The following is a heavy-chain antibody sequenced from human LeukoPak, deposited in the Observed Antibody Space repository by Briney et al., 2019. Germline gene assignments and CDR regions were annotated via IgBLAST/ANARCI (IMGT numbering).Heavy chain of an antibody. CDR3: ARDGYYYDSSGSSYDY. V-gene: IGHV1-2*02. J-gene: IGHJ4*02. CDR1: GYTFTGYY. Sequence: ASVKVSCKASGYTFTGYYMHWVRQAPGQGLEWMGWINPNSGGTNYAQKFQGRVTMTRDTSISTAYMELSRLRSDDTAVYYRARDGYYYDSSGSSYDYWGQGTLVTVSS. D-gene: IGHD3-22*01. CDR2: INPNSGGT.